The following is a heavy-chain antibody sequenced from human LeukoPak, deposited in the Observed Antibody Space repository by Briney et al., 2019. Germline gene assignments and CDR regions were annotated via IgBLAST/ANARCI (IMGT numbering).Heavy chain of an antibody. CDR1: GFTFSSYW. CDR3: ARERMTTVND. CDR2: INIDGSTT. Sequence: PGGSLRLSCAASGFTFSSYWMHWVRQAPGKGLVWVSRINIDGSTTSYADSVKGRFTFSRDNAKNTLYLQMNSLRAEDTAVYYCARERMTTVNDWGQGTLVIVSS. D-gene: IGHD4-17*01. J-gene: IGHJ4*02. V-gene: IGHV3-74*01.